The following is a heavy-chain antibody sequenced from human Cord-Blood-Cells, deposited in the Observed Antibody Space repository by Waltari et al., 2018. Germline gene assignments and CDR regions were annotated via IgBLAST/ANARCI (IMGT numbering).Heavy chain of an antibody. CDR2: IYPGDSDT. CDR1: GYSFTTYW. Sequence: EVQVVQSGAELKKPGVSLEISCKGSGYSFTTYWIGWWRQLPGKGLEWMGIIYPGDSDTRYSPSFQGQVTISADKSISTAYLQWSSLKASDTAMYYCARHRYYYDSSGYCDYWGQGTLVTVSS. J-gene: IGHJ4*02. D-gene: IGHD3-22*01. V-gene: IGHV5-51*01. CDR3: ARHRYYYDSSGYCDY.